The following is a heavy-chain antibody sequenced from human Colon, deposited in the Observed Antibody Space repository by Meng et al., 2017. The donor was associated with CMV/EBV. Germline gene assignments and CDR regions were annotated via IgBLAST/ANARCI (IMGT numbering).Heavy chain of an antibody. Sequence: ASMKVSCKASGYTFTSYDINWVRQATGQGLEWMGWMNPNSGNTGYAQKFQGRVTITRNTSISTAYMELSSLRSEDTAVYYCARRLRTYYDFWSGPQPDFDYWGQGTLVTVSS. V-gene: IGHV1-8*03. J-gene: IGHJ4*02. CDR2: MNPNSGNT. CDR3: ARRLRTYYDFWSGPQPDFDY. CDR1: GYTFTSYD. D-gene: IGHD3-3*01.